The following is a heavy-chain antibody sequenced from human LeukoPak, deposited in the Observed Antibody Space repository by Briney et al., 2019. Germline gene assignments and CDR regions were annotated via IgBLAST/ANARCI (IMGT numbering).Heavy chain of an antibody. CDR3: ANTVNYYYYYYDMDV. CDR2: ISYDGSKK. D-gene: IGHD4-17*01. Sequence: MPWVGESSNKELEWVAVISYDGSKKYYADSVKGRFTISRDDSKNTLYLQMNSLRAEDTAVYYCANTVNYYYYYYDMDVWGKGTTVTVSS. V-gene: IGHV3-30*18. J-gene: IGHJ6*04.